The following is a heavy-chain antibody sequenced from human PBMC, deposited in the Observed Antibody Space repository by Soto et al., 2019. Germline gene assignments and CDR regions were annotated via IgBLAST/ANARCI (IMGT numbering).Heavy chain of an antibody. CDR2: IDPSDSYT. CDR1: GYSFTSYW. J-gene: IGHJ6*02. CDR3: ARQTTVTTHYYYGMDV. Sequence: LGESLKISCKGSGYSFTSYWISWVRQMPGKGLEWMGRIDPSDSYTNYSPSFQGHVTISADKSISAAYLQWSSLKASDTAMYYCARQTTVTTHYYYGMDVWGQGTTVTVSS. V-gene: IGHV5-10-1*01. D-gene: IGHD4-4*01.